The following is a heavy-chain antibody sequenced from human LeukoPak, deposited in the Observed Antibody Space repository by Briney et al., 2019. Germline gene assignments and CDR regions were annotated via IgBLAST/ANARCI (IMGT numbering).Heavy chain of an antibody. V-gene: IGHV6-1*01. CDR1: GDSVSSNSGA. D-gene: IGHD1-1*01. CDR2: TYYRSKWYN. CDR3: ARRRTTGDFDY. J-gene: IGHJ4*02. Sequence: KPSQTLSLTCAISGDSVSSNSGAWNWIRRSPSRGLEWLGRTYYRSKWYNDHAESVKSRITINPDTSRNQFSLQLNSVTPEDTAMYYCARRRTTGDFDYWGQGTLVTVSS.